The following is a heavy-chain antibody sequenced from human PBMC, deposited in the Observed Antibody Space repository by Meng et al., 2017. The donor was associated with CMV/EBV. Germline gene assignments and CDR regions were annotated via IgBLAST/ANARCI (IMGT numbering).Heavy chain of an antibody. CDR3: ARDYRGWLGY. D-gene: IGHD3-22*01. CDR1: VFTFSSYS. J-gene: IGHJ4*02. V-gene: IGHV3-21*01. CDR2: ISSSSSYI. Sequence: GGSLRLSCAASVFTFSSYSMNWVRQAPGKGLEWVSSISSSSSYIYYADSVKGRFTISRDNAKNSLYLQTNSLRAEDTAVYYCARDYRGWLGYWGQGTLVTVSS.